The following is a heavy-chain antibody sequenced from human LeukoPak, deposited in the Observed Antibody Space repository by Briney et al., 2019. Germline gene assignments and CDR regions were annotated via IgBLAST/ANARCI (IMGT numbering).Heavy chain of an antibody. CDR3: ARDSSSAGLDY. Sequence: GGSLRLSCAASGFTFSSYSMNWVRQAPGKGLEWVSSISSISSYIYYADSVKGRFTISRDKAKNSLYLQMNSLRAEDTAVYYCARDSSSAGLDYWGQGTLVTVSS. CDR1: GFTFSSYS. V-gene: IGHV3-21*01. J-gene: IGHJ4*02. CDR2: ISSISSYI. D-gene: IGHD3-9*01.